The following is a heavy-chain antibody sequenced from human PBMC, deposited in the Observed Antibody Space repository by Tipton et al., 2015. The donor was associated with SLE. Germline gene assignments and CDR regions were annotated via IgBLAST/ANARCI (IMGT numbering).Heavy chain of an antibody. Sequence: TLSLTCTVSGGSISSGGYYWSWIRQPPGKGLEGIGEINHSGSTNYNPSLKSRVTMSVDTSKNQFSLKLSSVTAADTAVYYCAREPVAGTDYWGQGTMVTVSS. CDR3: AREPVAGTDY. CDR1: GGSISSGGYY. CDR2: INHSGST. V-gene: IGHV4-61*08. J-gene: IGHJ3*01. D-gene: IGHD6-19*01.